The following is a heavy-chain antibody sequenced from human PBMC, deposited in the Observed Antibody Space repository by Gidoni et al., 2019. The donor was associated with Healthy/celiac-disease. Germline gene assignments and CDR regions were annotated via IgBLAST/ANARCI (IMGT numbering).Heavy chain of an antibody. Sequence: QVQLVESGGGVVQRGRSLRHCGAASGCTVSSYGVHWVRQAPGKWLEWVAVIWYDGSNNYYADSVKGRFPISRDNSKNTLYLQMNSLRSEDTAVYYCARDLHLGELSPPGYWGQGTLVTVSS. D-gene: IGHD3-16*02. J-gene: IGHJ4*02. CDR1: GCTVSSYG. CDR2: IWYDGSNN. CDR3: ARDLHLGELSPPGY. V-gene: IGHV3-33*01.